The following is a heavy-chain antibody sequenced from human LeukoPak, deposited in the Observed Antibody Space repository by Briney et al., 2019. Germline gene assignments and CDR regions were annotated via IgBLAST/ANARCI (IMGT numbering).Heavy chain of an antibody. J-gene: IGHJ2*01. CDR1: GYTFTGYY. CDR3: ARCRVYSSGWDLGYFDL. D-gene: IGHD6-19*01. CDR2: INPNSGGT. Sequence: GASVTVSCKASGYTFTGYYMHWVRQAPGQGLEGMGWINPNSGGTNYAQKFQGRVTMTRDTSISTAYMELSSLRSEDTAVYYCARCRVYSSGWDLGYFDLWGRGTLVTVSS. V-gene: IGHV1-2*02.